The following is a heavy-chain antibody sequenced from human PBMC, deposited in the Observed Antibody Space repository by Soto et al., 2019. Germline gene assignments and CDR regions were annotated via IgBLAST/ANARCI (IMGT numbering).Heavy chain of an antibody. V-gene: IGHV3-30*03. CDR1: GFTFSSYG. Sequence: GGSLRLSCAASGFTFSSYGMHWVRQAPGKGLEWAAVISYDGSNKYYADSVKGRFTISRDNAKNTLYLQMNSLRAEDTAVYYCARDSTIAVAGTCDYWGQGTLVTVSS. CDR3: ARDSTIAVAGTCDY. J-gene: IGHJ4*02. D-gene: IGHD6-19*01. CDR2: ISYDGSNK.